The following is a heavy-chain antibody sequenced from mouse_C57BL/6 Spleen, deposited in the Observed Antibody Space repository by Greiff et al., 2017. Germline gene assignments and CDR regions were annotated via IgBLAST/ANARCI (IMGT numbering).Heavy chain of an antibody. CDR2: IHPNSGST. J-gene: IGHJ3*01. D-gene: IGHD1-1*02. Sequence: VQLQQPGAELVKPGASVKLSCKASGYTFTSYWMHWVKQRPGQGLEWIGMIHPNSGSTNYNEKFKSKATLTVDQYSSTAYMQLSSLTSEDSAVYYCARSEAGAWFAYWGQGTLVTVSA. CDR3: ARSEAGAWFAY. CDR1: GYTFTSYW. V-gene: IGHV1-64*01.